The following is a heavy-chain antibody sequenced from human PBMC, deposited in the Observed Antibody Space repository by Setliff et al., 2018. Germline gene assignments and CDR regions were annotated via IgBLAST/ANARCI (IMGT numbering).Heavy chain of an antibody. CDR1: GYTFTSSG. CDR2: ISAYTGNT. CDR3: ARDSVTLGQLERRGGFRYYDMDV. Sequence: GASVKVSCKASGYTFTSSGITWVRQAPGQGLEWMGWISAYTGNTNYAQKLQGRVTMTTDTSTNTAYMELRSLTSDDTAVYLCARDSVTLGQLERRGGFRYYDMDVWGQGTTVTVSS. V-gene: IGHV1-18*01. D-gene: IGHD1-1*01. J-gene: IGHJ6*02.